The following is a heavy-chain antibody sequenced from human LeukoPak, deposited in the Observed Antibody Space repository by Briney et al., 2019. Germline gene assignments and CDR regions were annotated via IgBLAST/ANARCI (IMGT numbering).Heavy chain of an antibody. CDR1: GYTFTGYY. Sequence: ASVKVSCKASGYTFTGYYMHWVRQAPGQGLEWMGIINPSGGSTSYAQKFQGRVTMTRDTSISTAYMELSRLRSDDTAVYYCARPLPYGSGKIWFDPWGQGTLVTVSS. D-gene: IGHD3-10*01. CDR2: INPSGGST. J-gene: IGHJ5*02. V-gene: IGHV1-46*01. CDR3: ARPLPYGSGKIWFDP.